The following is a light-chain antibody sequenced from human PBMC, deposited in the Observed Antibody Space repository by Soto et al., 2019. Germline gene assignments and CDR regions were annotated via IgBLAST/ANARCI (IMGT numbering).Light chain of an antibody. CDR2: AAS. V-gene: IGKV1-39*01. Sequence: DIQMTQSPSSLSASVGDRVTITCRASQSISRFLNWYQQKSGKPPQLLIYAASSLQSGVPSRFSGSGSGTDFTLTISSLQPEDFATYYCQQTYITPPWTFCQGSKVEIK. CDR3: QQTYITPPWT. J-gene: IGKJ1*01. CDR1: QSISRF.